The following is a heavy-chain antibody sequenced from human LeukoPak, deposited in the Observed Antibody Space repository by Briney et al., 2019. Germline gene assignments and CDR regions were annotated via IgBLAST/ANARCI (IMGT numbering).Heavy chain of an antibody. CDR1: GGSISSYY. CDR3: AGEGGSAYYYDSSGYPTAPHAFDI. J-gene: IGHJ3*02. Sequence: SETLSLTCTVSGGSISSYYWSWIRQPPGKGLEWIGYIYYSGSTNYNPSLKSRVTISVDTSKNQFSLKLSSVTAADTAVSYCAGEGGSAYYYDSSGYPTAPHAFDIWGQGTMVTVSS. CDR2: IYYSGST. D-gene: IGHD3-22*01. V-gene: IGHV4-59*01.